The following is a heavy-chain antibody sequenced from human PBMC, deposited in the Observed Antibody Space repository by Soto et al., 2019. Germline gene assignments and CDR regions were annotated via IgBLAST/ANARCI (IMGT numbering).Heavy chain of an antibody. Sequence: GGSLRLSCVASGFTFRSYEMNWVHQAPGKGLEWVSYISSSGSSIYYPDSVKGRFTISRDNAKNSLYLQMNSLRAEDTAVYYCARESCSSSSCSTRYGMDVWGQGTTVTVSS. CDR3: ARESCSSSSCSTRYGMDV. CDR1: GFTFRSYE. CDR2: ISSSGSSI. V-gene: IGHV3-48*03. J-gene: IGHJ6*02. D-gene: IGHD2-2*01.